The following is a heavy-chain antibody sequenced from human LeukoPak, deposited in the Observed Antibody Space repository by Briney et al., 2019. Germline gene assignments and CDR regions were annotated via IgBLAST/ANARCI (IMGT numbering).Heavy chain of an antibody. Sequence: GGSLRLSCAASGFTFSSYAMSWVRQAPEKGLEWVSAISGSGGSTYYADSVKGCFTISRDNSKNTLYLQMNSLRAEDTAVYYCAKDEPFPFAEYFQHWGQGTLVTVSS. CDR3: AKDEPFPFAEYFQH. J-gene: IGHJ1*01. CDR2: ISGSGGST. D-gene: IGHD1-14*01. CDR1: GFTFSSYA. V-gene: IGHV3-23*01.